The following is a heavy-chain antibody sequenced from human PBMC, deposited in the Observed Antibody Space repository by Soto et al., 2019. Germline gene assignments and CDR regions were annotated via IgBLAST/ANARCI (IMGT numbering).Heavy chain of an antibody. V-gene: IGHV4-39*02. J-gene: IGHJ4*02. Sequence: QLQLQESGPGLVKPSETLSLTCSVSGDSISSRIYYWSWVRQPPGKGLEGIGRIYYTGSTYFNPSLKSRVTISVDTSKNQFSLKVRSVTAADTAVYYCATERIAVGVSPPFDYWGQGILLTVSS. CDR1: GDSISSRIYY. CDR3: ATERIAVGVSPPFDY. CDR2: IYYTGST. D-gene: IGHD6-19*01.